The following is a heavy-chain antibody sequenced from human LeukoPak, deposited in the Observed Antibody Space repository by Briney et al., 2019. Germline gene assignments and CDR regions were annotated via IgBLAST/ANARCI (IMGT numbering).Heavy chain of an antibody. CDR1: GGSVSSGSYY. J-gene: IGHJ4*02. CDR3: ARDTGLLVVNSSSWYYFDY. V-gene: IGHV4-61*01. Sequence: SQTLSLTCTVSGGSVSSGSYYWSWIRQPPGKGLEWIGYIYYSGSTSYNPSLKSRVTISVDTSKNQFSLKLSSVTAADTAVYYCARDTGLLVVNSSSWYYFDYWGQGTLVTVSS. D-gene: IGHD6-13*01. CDR2: IYYSGST.